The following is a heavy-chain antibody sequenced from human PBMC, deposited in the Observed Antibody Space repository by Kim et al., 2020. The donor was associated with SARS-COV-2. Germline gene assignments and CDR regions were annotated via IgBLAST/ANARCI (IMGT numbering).Heavy chain of an antibody. CDR3: AKSLKAVAGGETDY. V-gene: IGHV3-23*01. D-gene: IGHD6-19*01. Sequence: ADAVKGRFTISRDKSKNTLYLQMNSLRAEDTAVYYCAKSLKAVAGGETDYWGQGTLVTVSS. J-gene: IGHJ4*02.